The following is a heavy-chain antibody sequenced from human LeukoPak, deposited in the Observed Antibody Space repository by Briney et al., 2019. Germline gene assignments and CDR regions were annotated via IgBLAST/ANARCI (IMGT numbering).Heavy chain of an antibody. V-gene: IGHV3-30*04. Sequence: PGGSLRLSCEPSGFNFSSYPMHWVRQAPGKGLEWVALLSYDGSYQYYADFVKGRFTISRDISKNTLYLQMNSLRPEDTAVYYCAELGITMIGGVWGKGTTVTISS. D-gene: IGHD3-10*02. CDR1: GFNFSSYP. J-gene: IGHJ6*04. CDR2: LSYDGSYQ. CDR3: AELGITMIGGV.